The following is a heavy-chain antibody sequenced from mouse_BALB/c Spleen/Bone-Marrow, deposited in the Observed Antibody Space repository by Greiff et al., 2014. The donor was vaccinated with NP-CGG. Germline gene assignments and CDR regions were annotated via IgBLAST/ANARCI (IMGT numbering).Heavy chain of an antibody. CDR1: GFNIKDYY. CDR2: IDPENGNT. D-gene: IGHD1-1*01. J-gene: IGHJ2*01. CDR3: ARRYGSSFDY. V-gene: IGHV14-1*02. Sequence: EVQLQQSGAELVRPGALVKLSCKASGFNIKDYYMHWVIQRPEQGLEWIGWIDPENGNTIYDPKFQGKASITADTSSNTAYLQLSSPTSEDTAVYYRARRYGSSFDYWGQGTTLTVSS.